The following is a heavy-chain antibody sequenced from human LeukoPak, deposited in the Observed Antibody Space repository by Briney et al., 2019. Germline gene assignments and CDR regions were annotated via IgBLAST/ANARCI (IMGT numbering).Heavy chain of an antibody. CDR2: ISSSSSYI. J-gene: IGHJ4*02. V-gene: IGHV3-21*01. CDR3: ARVGATKGGFDY. CDR1: GFTFSSYS. Sequence: GGSLRLSCAASGFTFSSYSMNWVRQAPGKGLEWVSSISSSSSYIYYADSVKGRFTISRDNAKNSLYLQMNSLRAEDTAVYYCARVGATKGGFDYWGQGTLVTVSS. D-gene: IGHD1-26*01.